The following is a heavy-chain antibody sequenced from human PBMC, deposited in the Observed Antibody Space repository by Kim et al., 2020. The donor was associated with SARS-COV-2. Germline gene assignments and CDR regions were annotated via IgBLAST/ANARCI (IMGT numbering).Heavy chain of an antibody. CDR1: GFTFSSYS. CDR2: ISSSSSYI. V-gene: IGHV3-21*01. J-gene: IGHJ4*02. CDR3: ARDPPSLNWKGPA. D-gene: IGHD1-20*01. Sequence: GGSLRLSCAASGFTFSSYSMNWVRQAPGKGLEWVSSISSSSSYIYYADSVKGRFTISRDNAKNSLYLQMNSLRAEDTTVYYCARDPPSLNWKGPAWGQGTLVTVSS.